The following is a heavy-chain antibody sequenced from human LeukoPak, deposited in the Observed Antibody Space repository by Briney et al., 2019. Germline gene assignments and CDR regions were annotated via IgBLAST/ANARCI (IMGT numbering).Heavy chain of an antibody. V-gene: IGHV3-21*01. J-gene: IGHJ6*03. CDR3: ARDDTVVVRARGDYYYYYMDV. CDR2: ISSSSSYI. CDR1: GFTFSSYS. Sequence: GGSLRLSCAASGFTFSSYSMNWVRQAPGKGLEWVSSISSSSSYIYYADSVKGRFTISRGNAKNSLYLQMNSLRAEDTAVYYCARDDTVVVRARGDYYYYYMDVWGKGTTVTVSS. D-gene: IGHD2-2*01.